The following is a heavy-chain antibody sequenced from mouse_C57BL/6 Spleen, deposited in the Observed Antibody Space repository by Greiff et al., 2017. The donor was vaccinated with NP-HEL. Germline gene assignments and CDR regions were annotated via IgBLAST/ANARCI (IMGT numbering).Heavy chain of an antibody. D-gene: IGHD1-1*01. CDR2: INYDGSST. CDR3: ARGGHYYGSSYDAMDY. V-gene: IGHV5-16*01. CDR1: GFTFSDYY. Sequence: EVHLVESEGGLVQPGSSMKLSCTASGFTFSDYYMAWVRQVPEKGLEWVANINYDGSSTYYLDSLKSRFIISRDNAKNILYLQMSSLKSEDTATYYCARGGHYYGSSYDAMDYWGQGTSVTVSS. J-gene: IGHJ4*01.